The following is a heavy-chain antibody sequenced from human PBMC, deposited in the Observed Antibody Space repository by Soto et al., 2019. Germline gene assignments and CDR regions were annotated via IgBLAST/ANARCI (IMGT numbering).Heavy chain of an antibody. CDR2: IYYSGST. J-gene: IGHJ3*02. Sequence: QLQLQESGPGLVKPSETLSLTCTVSGGSISSSSYYWGWIRQPPGKGLEWIGSIYYSGSTYYNPSLKSRVTISVGTSKNQCSLKLISVTAADTAVYYCARRGYCSSIGAFDIWGQGTMVTVSS. V-gene: IGHV4-39*01. CDR3: ARRGYCSSIGAFDI. CDR1: GGSISSSSYY. D-gene: IGHD6-13*01.